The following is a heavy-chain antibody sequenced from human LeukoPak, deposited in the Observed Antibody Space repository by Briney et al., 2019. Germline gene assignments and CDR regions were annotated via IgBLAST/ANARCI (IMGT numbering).Heavy chain of an antibody. CDR1: GGSISSHY. Sequence: PSETLSLTCTVSGGSISSHYWSWIRQPPGKGLEWIGYIYYSGSTNYNPSLKRRVTISVDTSKNQFSLKLSSVTAADTAVYYCARYTVTTFFDPWGQGTLVTVSS. V-gene: IGHV4-59*11. CDR2: IYYSGST. CDR3: ARYTVTTFFDP. D-gene: IGHD4-17*01. J-gene: IGHJ5*02.